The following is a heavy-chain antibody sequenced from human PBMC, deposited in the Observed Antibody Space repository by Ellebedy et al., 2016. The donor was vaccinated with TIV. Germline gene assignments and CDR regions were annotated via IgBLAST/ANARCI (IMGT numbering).Heavy chain of an antibody. CDR2: ITAYNGDT. D-gene: IGHD3-10*01. V-gene: IGHV1-18*04. CDR3: ARAPNYASSGSFYVES. CDR1: GYTFTSYG. Sequence: ASVKVSCKTSGYTFTSYGFNWVRQAPGQGLEWMGWITAYNGDTNYAQKLQGRVTMTTDTSTSTAYMELRSLRSDDTAVYYCARAPNYASSGSFYVESWGQGTLLIVSS. J-gene: IGHJ5*02.